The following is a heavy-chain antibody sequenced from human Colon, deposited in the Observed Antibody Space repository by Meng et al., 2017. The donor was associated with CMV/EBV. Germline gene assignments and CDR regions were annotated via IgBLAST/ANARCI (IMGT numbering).Heavy chain of an antibody. V-gene: IGHV4-39*01. D-gene: IGHD3-16*01. J-gene: IGHJ3*02. CDR1: GDAITSRSYY. Sequence: SETLSLTCTVSGDAITSRSYYWGWVRQTPGKGLEWIGSINYSGTTYQNPSLKTRVSISVDTSRNQFSLTLTSVTAADTAVYYCARSRWGARHDAFNIWGQGTMVTVSS. CDR3: ARSRWGARHDAFNI. CDR2: INYSGTT.